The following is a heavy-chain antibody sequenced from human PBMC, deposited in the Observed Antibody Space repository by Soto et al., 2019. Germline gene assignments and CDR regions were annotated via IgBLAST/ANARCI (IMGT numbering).Heavy chain of an antibody. D-gene: IGHD3-10*01. CDR3: ARRYGSAFDF. Sequence: SETLSLTCTVSGGSINSYYWSWVRQPPGKGLEWVGYIYYSGSTNYNPSLKSRVTISVDTSKNQFSLKLSSVTAADTAVYYCARRYGSAFDFWGQGTMVTVSS. CDR2: IYYSGST. V-gene: IGHV4-59*01. J-gene: IGHJ3*01. CDR1: GGSINSYY.